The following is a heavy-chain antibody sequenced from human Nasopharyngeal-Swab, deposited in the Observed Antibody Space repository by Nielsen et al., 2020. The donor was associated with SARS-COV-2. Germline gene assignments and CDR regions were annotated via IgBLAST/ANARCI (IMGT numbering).Heavy chain of an antibody. Sequence: TRQPPGKGLEWIGETNHSGSTNYNPPLKSRVTISVDTSKNQFSLKLSPVTAADTAVYYCARDCKDSRGHYFDYWGQGTLVTVSS. D-gene: IGHD3-22*01. CDR2: TNHSGST. J-gene: IGHJ4*02. V-gene: IGHV4-34*09. CDR3: ARDCKDSRGHYFDY.